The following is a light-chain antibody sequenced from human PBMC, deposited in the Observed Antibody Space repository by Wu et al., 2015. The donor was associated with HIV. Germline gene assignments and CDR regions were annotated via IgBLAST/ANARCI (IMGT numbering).Light chain of an antibody. CDR2: DTS. V-gene: IGKV3-20*01. Sequence: EIVLTQSPDSLSLSPGERATLSCRASQTLSSAYLAWYQQRRGQSPRLLIYDTSTRATGIPDRFSASGSGTDFTLTIDRLEAEDFAVYYCQQYRGSPHTFGQGTELEIK. J-gene: IGKJ2*01. CDR1: QTLSSAY. CDR3: QQYRGSPHT.